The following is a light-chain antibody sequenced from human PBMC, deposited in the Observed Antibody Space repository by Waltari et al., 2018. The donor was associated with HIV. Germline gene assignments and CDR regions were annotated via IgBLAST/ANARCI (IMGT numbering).Light chain of an antibody. V-gene: IGKV2D-29*02. CDR3: MQSLHLLYT. CDR1: QSLKHIDGKTY. Sequence: DIVMTQTPPSLSVTPGQPASFSCNSSQSLKHIDGKTYLYWYLQRPGQSPQVLIYEVSNRYAGVPDRFSGSGSGTHFTLKIARVEAEDVGSYYCMQSLHLLYTFGQGTKLEIK. J-gene: IGKJ2*01. CDR2: EVS.